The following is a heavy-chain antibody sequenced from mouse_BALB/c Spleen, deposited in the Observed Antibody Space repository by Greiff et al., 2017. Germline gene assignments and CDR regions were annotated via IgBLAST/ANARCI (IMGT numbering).Heavy chain of an antibody. Sequence: VHLVESGAGLVKPGASVKLSCKASGYTFTEYIIHWVKQRSGQGLEWIGWFYPGSGSIKYNEKFKDKATLTADKSSSTVYMELSRLTSEDSAVYFCARHEDTTATWFAYWGQGTLVTVSA. CDR1: GYTFTEYI. D-gene: IGHD1-2*01. V-gene: IGHV1-62-2*01. CDR2: FYPGSGSI. J-gene: IGHJ3*01. CDR3: ARHEDTTATWFAY.